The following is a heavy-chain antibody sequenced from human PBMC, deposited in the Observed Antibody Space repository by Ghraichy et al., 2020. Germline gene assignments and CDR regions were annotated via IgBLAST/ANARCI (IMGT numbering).Heavy chain of an antibody. Sequence: LSLTCAASGFTFSDYAMTWVHQAPGKGLEWISSITVRGQSAYYAVSVKGRFTISRDNSLNTLYLVMNSLRAEDAAVYYCAKDVRQTGVSYFGMDVWGLGTTVTVSS. CDR1: GFTFSDYA. CDR3: AKDVRQTGVSYFGMDV. CDR2: ITVRGQSA. J-gene: IGHJ6*02. V-gene: IGHV3-23*01.